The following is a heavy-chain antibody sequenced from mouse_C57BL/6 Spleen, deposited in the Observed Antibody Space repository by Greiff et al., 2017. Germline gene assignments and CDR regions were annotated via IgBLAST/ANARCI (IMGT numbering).Heavy chain of an antibody. CDR1: GYTFTDYN. D-gene: IGHD1-2*01. J-gene: IGHJ4*01. CDR2: INPNNGGT. Sequence: VQLQQSGPELVKPGASVKMSCKASGYTFTDYNMHWVKQSHGKSLEWIGYINPNNGGTSYNQKFKGKATLTVNKSSSTAYMELRSLTSEDSAVYYCARWGTTALYYAMDYWGQGTSVTVSS. CDR3: ARWGTTALYYAMDY. V-gene: IGHV1-22*01.